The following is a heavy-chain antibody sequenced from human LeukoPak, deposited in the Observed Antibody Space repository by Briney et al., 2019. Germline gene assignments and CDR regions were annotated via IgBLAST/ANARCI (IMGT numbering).Heavy chain of an antibody. CDR2: INTDGGST. V-gene: IGHV3-64*01. D-gene: IGHD5-24*01. CDR1: GFTFSVYA. CDR3: ARRERDGYNYFDY. Sequence: PGGSLRPSCAVSGFTFSVYAMHWVRQAPGKGLEHVSTINTDGGSTYYAKSVKGRFTISRDNSKNTLYLQMGSLRAEDMAVYYCARRERDGYNYFDYWGQGTLVTVSS. J-gene: IGHJ4*02.